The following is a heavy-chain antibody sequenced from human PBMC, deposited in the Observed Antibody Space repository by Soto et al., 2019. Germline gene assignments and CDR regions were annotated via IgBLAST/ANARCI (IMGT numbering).Heavy chain of an antibody. D-gene: IGHD5-12*01. CDR3: ARDGGYSGYDIDY. V-gene: IGHV3-48*02. J-gene: IGHJ4*02. CDR1: GFTLSSYS. Sequence: GGSLRVSCAASGFTLSSYSMNWVRQAPGKGLDWVAYISRTSSAIYYADSVKGRFTISRDNANNLLFLQMNSLRDEDTAVYYCARDGGYSGYDIDYWGLGTLVTVSS. CDR2: ISRTSSAI.